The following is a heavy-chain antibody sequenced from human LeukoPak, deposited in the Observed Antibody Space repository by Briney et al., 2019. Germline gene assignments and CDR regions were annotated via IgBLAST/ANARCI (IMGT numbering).Heavy chain of an antibody. CDR3: ARGPQWGVVVGDY. J-gene: IGHJ4*02. D-gene: IGHD2-2*01. V-gene: IGHV1-69*04. Sequence: SVKVSCKASGGTFSSYAISWVRQAPGQGLEWMGRIIPILGIANYAQKFQGRVTITRNTSISTAYMELSSLRSEDTAVYYCARGPQWGVVVGDYWGQGTLVTVSS. CDR1: GGTFSSYA. CDR2: IIPILGIA.